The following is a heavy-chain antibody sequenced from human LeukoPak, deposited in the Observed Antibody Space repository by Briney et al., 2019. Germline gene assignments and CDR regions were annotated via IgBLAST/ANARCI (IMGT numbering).Heavy chain of an antibody. CDR3: ASRDGYNFHAFDI. Sequence: GRSLRLSCAASGFTFSSYAMHWVRQAPGKGLEWEAVISYDGSNKYYADSVKGRFTISRDNSKNTLYLQMNSLRAEDTAVYYCASRDGYNFHAFDIWGQGTMVTVSS. D-gene: IGHD5-24*01. J-gene: IGHJ3*02. CDR1: GFTFSSYA. CDR2: ISYDGSNK. V-gene: IGHV3-30-3*01.